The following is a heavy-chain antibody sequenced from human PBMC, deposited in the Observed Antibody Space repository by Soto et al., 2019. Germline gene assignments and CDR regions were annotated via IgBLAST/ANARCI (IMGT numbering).Heavy chain of an antibody. J-gene: IGHJ4*02. Sequence: EVQLLESGGGLVQPGGSLRLSCAASGFTFSSYAMSWVRQAPGKGLEWVSAISGSGGSTYYADSVKGRFTISRDNSKNTLYLQMNSLRAEVTAVYYCAKVVGYASGWFDYWGQGTLVTVSS. CDR3: AKVVGYASGWFDY. D-gene: IGHD3-10*01. CDR2: ISGSGGST. V-gene: IGHV3-23*01. CDR1: GFTFSSYA.